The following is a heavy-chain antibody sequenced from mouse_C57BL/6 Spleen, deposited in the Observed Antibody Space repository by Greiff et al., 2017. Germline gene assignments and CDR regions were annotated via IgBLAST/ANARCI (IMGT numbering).Heavy chain of an antibody. CDR1: GFTFSDYG. J-gene: IGHJ4*01. CDR3: ARGSGRGIDY. V-gene: IGHV5-17*01. Sequence: EVKVVESGGGLVKPGGSLKLSCAASGFTFSDYGMHWVRQAPEKGLEWVAYISSGSSTIYYADTVKGRFTLSRDNAKNTLFLQMTSLRSEDTAMYYCARGSGRGIDYWGQGTSVTVSS. CDR2: ISSGSSTI.